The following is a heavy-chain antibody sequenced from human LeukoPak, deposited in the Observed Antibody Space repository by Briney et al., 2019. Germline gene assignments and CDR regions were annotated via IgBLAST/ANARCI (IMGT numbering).Heavy chain of an antibody. CDR1: GGSISSGDYY. D-gene: IGHD3-16*01. Sequence: KPSETLSLTCTVSGGSISSGDYYWSWIRQPPGKGLEWIGYIYYSGSTYYNPSLKSRVTISVDTSKNQFSLKLSSVTAADTAVYYCARGRDMITFGGGLDYWGQGTLVTVPS. V-gene: IGHV4-30-4*08. J-gene: IGHJ4*02. CDR3: ARGRDMITFGGGLDY. CDR2: IYYSGST.